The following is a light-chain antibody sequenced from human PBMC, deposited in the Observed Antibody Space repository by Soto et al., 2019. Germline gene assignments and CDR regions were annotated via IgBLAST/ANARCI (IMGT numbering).Light chain of an antibody. J-gene: IGKJ5*01. CDR1: QSVSTW. CDR2: DAS. Sequence: DIKMTQSPSTLSASVGDGVTTTCRASQSVSTWLAWYQQKPGKAPTLLIYDASTLERGVPSRFSGTGSGTEFTLSIDSLQPDDFATYYSQQYHTSSITFGQGTRLEIK. V-gene: IGKV1-5*01. CDR3: QQYHTSSIT.